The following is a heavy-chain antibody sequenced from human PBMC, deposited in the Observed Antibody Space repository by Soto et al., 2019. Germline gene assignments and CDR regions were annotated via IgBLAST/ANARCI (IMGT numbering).Heavy chain of an antibody. CDR2: IYWDDDK. J-gene: IGHJ4*02. V-gene: IGHV2-5*02. Sequence: QITLKESGPTLVKPTQTLTLTCTFSGFSLSTTGVGVGWIRQPPGKALDWLALIYWDDDKRYSPSLKSRLTSTKDPSKNQVVLTMTNMDPIDTATYSCVHATPGATGGDYWGQGTLVTVSS. CDR3: VHATPGATGGDY. D-gene: IGHD1-26*01. CDR1: GFSLSTTGVG.